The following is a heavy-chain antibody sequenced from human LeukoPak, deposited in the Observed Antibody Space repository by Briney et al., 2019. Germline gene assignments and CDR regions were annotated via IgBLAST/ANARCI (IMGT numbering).Heavy chain of an antibody. V-gene: IGHV1-8*01. D-gene: IGHD3-10*01. J-gene: IGHJ5*02. CDR2: MNPNNGKT. Sequence: ASVKVSCKASGYTFTTRDINWVRQASGRGLEWMGWMNPNNGKTGYAQKFQGRVTMTRDTSTSTAYMELRGLISEDTAVYYCVRDGEGVAISVNYWFDPWGQGTLVTVSS. CDR3: VRDGEGVAISVNYWFDP. CDR1: GYTFTTRD.